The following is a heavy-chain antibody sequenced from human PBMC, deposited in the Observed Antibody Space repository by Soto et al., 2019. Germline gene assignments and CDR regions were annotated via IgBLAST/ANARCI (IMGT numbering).Heavy chain of an antibody. Sequence: NPSETLSLTCTVSGGSTSSDNYWGWIRQPPGKGLEWIGHIYHSGNTDYNPSLKSRLAISIDTSKNQVSLKLSSVTAADTAVYFCAREGGESSDGLYYFDSWGQGSLVTVSS. CDR1: GGSTSSDNY. CDR2: IYHSGNT. V-gene: IGHV4-30-4*01. CDR3: AREGGESSDGLYYFDS. D-gene: IGHD3-16*01. J-gene: IGHJ4*02.